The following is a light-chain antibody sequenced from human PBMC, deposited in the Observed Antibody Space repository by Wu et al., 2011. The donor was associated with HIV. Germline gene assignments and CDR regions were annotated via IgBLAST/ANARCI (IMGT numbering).Light chain of an antibody. CDR3: QQRSNWPPT. V-gene: IGKV3-11*01. CDR1: QNVITY. J-gene: IGKJ5*01. CDR2: DAF. Sequence: SCRASQNVITYLAWYQHEAWPRLPRLLIYDAFKRAPGIPARFSGIGAGTDFTLTISSLEPEDFAIYYCQQRSNWPPTFGQGTRLE.